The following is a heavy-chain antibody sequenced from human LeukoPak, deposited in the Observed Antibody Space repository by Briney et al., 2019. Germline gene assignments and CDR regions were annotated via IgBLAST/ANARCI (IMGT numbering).Heavy chain of an antibody. V-gene: IGHV3-23*03. CDR3: ARDYLAWFDP. CDR2: IYSGVNRT. CDR1: GFIFSDYT. Sequence: GGSLGLSCAASGFIFSDYTMMWVRRAPGKGLEWLSIIYSGVNRTYYADSVKGRFTISRDKSKNTVYLQMNSLRPEDTAVYYCARDYLAWFDPWGQGTRVTVSS. J-gene: IGHJ5*02. D-gene: IGHD2/OR15-2a*01.